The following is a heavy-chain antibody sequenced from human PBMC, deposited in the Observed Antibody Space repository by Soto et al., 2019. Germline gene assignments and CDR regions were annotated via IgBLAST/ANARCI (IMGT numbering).Heavy chain of an antibody. V-gene: IGHV4-34*01. J-gene: IGHJ6*03. CDR3: ARGLILWFGELSRRGGYYYDMDV. CDR2: INDSGNI. D-gene: IGHD3-10*01. CDR1: GGSFSGYQ. Sequence: QVQLQQWGAGLLKPSETLSLTCAVYGGSFSGYQWSWIRQTPGKGLEWIGEINDSGNINYNTSLKSRVTIVLVTPKKQISLKLSSVTAADTAVYYCARGLILWFGELSRRGGYYYDMDVWGKGTTVIVSS.